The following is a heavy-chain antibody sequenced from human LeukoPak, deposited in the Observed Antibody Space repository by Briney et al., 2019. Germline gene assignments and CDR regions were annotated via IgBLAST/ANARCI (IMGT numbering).Heavy chain of an antibody. D-gene: IGHD2-21*01. CDR1: GYTFTSYY. Sequence: ASVKVPCKASGYTFTSYYMHWVRQAPGQGLEWMGIINPSGGSTSYAQKFQGRVTMTRDTSTSTGYMELSSLRSEDTAVYYCARAPSLWSGTFDPWGQGTLVTVSS. CDR3: ARAPSLWSGTFDP. CDR2: INPSGGST. J-gene: IGHJ5*02. V-gene: IGHV1-46*01.